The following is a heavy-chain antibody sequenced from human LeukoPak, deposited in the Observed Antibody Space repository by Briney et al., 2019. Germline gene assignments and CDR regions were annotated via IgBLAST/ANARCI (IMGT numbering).Heavy chain of an antibody. J-gene: IGHJ6*02. CDR3: ARADIVVVPAAPAVYGMDV. D-gene: IGHD2-2*01. CDR2: INHSGST. CDR1: GGSFSGYY. V-gene: IGHV4-34*01. Sequence: SGTLSLTCAVYGGSFSGYYWSWIRQPPGKGLEWIGEINHSGSTNYNPSLKSRVTISVDTSKNQFSLKLSSVTAADTAVYYCARADIVVVPAAPAVYGMDVWGQGTTVTVSS.